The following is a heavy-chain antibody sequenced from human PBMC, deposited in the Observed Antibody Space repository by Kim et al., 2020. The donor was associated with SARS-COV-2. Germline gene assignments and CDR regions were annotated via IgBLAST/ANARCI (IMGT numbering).Heavy chain of an antibody. CDR1: GFTFSSYA. J-gene: IGHJ4*02. CDR3: AKSGADYDYVWGSYRLYYFDY. CDR2: ISGSGGST. V-gene: IGHV3-23*01. Sequence: GGSLRLSCAASGFTFSSYAMSWVRQAPGKGLEWVSAISGSGGSTYYADSVKGRFTISRDNSKNTLYLQMNSLRAEDTAVYYCAKSGADYDYVWGSYRLYYFDYWGQGTLVTVSS. D-gene: IGHD3-16*02.